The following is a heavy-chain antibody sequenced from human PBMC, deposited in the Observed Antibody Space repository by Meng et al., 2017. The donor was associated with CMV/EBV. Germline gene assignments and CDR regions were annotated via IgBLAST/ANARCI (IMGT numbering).Heavy chain of an antibody. CDR1: DSVSSNSAA. V-gene: IGHV6-1*01. CDR2: TYYRSKWYN. CDR3: ARGIAVAGTRFDY. D-gene: IGHD6-19*01. J-gene: IGHJ4*02. Sequence: DSVSSNSAAWNWIRQSPSGGLEWLGRTYYRSKWYNDYAVSVKSRITINPDTSKNQFSLQLNSVTPEDTAVYYCARGIAVAGTRFDYWGQGTLVTVSS.